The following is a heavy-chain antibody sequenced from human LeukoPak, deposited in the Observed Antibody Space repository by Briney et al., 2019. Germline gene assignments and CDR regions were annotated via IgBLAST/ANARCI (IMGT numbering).Heavy chain of an antibody. CDR3: AKGPEGYCSSTSCYTAGWGNY. V-gene: IGHV3-30*02. CDR1: GFTFSSYG. Sequence: GGSLRLSCAASGFTFSSYGMHWVRQAPGKGLEWVAFIRYDGSNKYYADSVKGRFTTSRDNSKNTLYLQMNSLRAEDTAVYYCAKGPEGYCSSTSCYTAGWGNYWGQGTLVTVSS. D-gene: IGHD2-2*02. J-gene: IGHJ4*02. CDR2: IRYDGSNK.